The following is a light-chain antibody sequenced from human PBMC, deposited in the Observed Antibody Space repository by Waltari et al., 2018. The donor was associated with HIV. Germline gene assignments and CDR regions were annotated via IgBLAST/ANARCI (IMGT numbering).Light chain of an antibody. Sequence: QSVLPQPPSASGTPGQRVTISCSGGSPNIGSKYVYWYQQLPGTAPKLLMYRKNQRPEGVPDRVSGSKSGTSASLGISGVRSEDEAYYVCATWDDSLSGWVFGGGTNLTVL. J-gene: IGLJ3*02. CDR2: RKN. V-gene: IGLV1-47*01. CDR3: ATWDDSLSGWV. CDR1: SPNIGSKY.